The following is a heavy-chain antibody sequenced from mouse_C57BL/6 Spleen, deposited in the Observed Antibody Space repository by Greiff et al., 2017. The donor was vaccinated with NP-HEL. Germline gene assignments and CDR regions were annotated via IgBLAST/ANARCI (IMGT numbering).Heavy chain of an antibody. J-gene: IGHJ3*01. CDR3: ARDLPFAY. Sequence: VQLQQPGAELVKPGASVKLSCKASGYTFTSYWMQWVKQRPGQGLEWIGEIDPSDSYTNYNQKFKGKATLTVDTSSSTAYMQLSSLTSEDSAVYYCARDLPFAYWGQGTLVTVSA. CDR2: IDPSDSYT. CDR1: GYTFTSYW. V-gene: IGHV1-50*01.